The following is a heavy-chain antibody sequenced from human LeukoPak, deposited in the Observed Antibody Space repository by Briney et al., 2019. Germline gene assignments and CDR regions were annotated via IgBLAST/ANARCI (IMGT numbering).Heavy chain of an antibody. D-gene: IGHD1-7*01. CDR3: ARVNGNYDSYFDY. V-gene: IGHV4-61*02. J-gene: IGHJ4*02. CDR2: IYTSGST. CDR1: GGSISSSSYY. Sequence: SETLSLTCSVSGGSISSSSYYWSWIRQPAGKGLEWIGRIYTSGSTNYNPSLKSRVTILVDTSKNQFSLKLSSVTAADTAVYYCARVNGNYDSYFDYWGQGTLVTVSS.